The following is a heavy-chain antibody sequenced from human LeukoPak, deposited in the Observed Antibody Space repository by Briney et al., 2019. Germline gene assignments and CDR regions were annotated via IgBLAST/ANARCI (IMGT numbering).Heavy chain of an antibody. CDR1: GFSLSTSEVG. CDR2: IYWDDDK. CDR3: AHTGYCSGGSCYSGPNWFDP. J-gene: IGHJ5*02. D-gene: IGHD2-15*01. V-gene: IGHV2-5*02. Sequence: SGPTLVKLTQTLTLTCTLSGFSLSTSEVGVGWIRQPPGKALEWLALIYWDDDKRYSPSLKSRLTITKDTSKNQVVLTMTNMDPVDTATYCCAHTGYCSGGSCYSGPNWFDPWGQGTLVTVSS.